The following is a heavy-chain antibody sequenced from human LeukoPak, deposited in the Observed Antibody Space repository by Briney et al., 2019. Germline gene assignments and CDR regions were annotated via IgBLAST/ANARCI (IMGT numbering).Heavy chain of an antibody. D-gene: IGHD1-1*01. CDR3: ARHGGHPLDAFDI. J-gene: IGHJ3*02. CDR1: GGSISSSSYY. V-gene: IGHV4-39*01. CDR2: IYYSGST. Sequence: SETLSLTCTVSGGSISSSSYYWGWIRQPPGKGLEWIGGIYYSGSTYYNPSLKSRVTISVDTSKNQFSLKLSSVTAADTAVYYCARHGGHPLDAFDIWGQGTMVTASS.